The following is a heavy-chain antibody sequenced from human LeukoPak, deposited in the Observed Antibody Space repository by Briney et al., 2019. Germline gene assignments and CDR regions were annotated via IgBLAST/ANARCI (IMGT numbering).Heavy chain of an antibody. CDR2: IIPIFGTA. D-gene: IGHD6-19*01. V-gene: IGHV1-69*13. J-gene: IGHJ4*02. CDR3: ARDSSRGSGWYSSPYYYSDY. Sequence: SVKVSCKASGGTFSSYAISWVRQAPGQGLEWMGGIIPIFGTANYAQKFQGRVTITADESTSTAYMELSSLRSEDTAVYYCARDSSRGSGWYSSPYYYSDYWGQGTLVTVSS. CDR1: GGTFSSYA.